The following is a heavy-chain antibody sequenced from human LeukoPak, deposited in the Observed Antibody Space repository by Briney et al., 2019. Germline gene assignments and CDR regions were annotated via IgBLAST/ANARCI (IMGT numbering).Heavy chain of an antibody. CDR2: INHSGST. Sequence: PSETLSLTCAVYGGSFSGYYWSWIRQPPGKGLEWIGEINHSGSTNYNPSLKSRVTISVDTSKNQFSLKLSSVTAADTAVYYCARVSGVGYYYYYYMDVWGKGTTVTVSS. V-gene: IGHV4-34*01. J-gene: IGHJ6*03. D-gene: IGHD3-10*01. CDR3: ARVSGVGYYYYYYMDV. CDR1: GGSFSGYY.